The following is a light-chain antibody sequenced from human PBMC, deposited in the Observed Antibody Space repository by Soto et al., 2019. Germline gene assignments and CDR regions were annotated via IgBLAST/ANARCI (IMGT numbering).Light chain of an antibody. Sequence: DVRLTQSRSFLSASVGDRVTITCRASQGITNYLAWYQQKPGKAPKLLIYAASSLQSGVPSRFSGSGSGTDFTLTISSLQPEDFATYYCQQSYSTHRTFAQGTKVHIK. CDR2: AAS. CDR1: QGITNY. V-gene: IGKV1-39*01. J-gene: IGKJ1*01. CDR3: QQSYSTHRT.